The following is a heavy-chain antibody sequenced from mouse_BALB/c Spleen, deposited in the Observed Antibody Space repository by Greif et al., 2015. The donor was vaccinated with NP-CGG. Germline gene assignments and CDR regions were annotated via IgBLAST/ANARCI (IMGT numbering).Heavy chain of an antibody. J-gene: IGHJ3*01. CDR2: ISTYYGNT. CDR3: ARNGNSAWFAY. CDR1: SYTFTDYA. Sequence: QVQLQQSGPELVRPGVSVKISCKGSSYTFTDYAMHWVKQSHAKSLEWIGVISTYYGNTNYNQKFKGKATMTVDKSSSTAYMELARLTSEDSAVYYCARNGNSAWFAYWGQGTLVTVSA. D-gene: IGHD2-1*01. V-gene: IGHV1-67*01.